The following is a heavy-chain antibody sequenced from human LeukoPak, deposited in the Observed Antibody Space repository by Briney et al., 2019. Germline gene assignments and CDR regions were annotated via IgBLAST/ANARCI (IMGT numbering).Heavy chain of an antibody. CDR2: IYPADSDT. D-gene: IGHD3-10*01. Sequence: TGESLNISCRGSGYSFGRHWIAWVRQLSGKGLEWMGSIYPADSDTRYSPSFQGQVTISADKSISTAYLQWTSLKASDTAMYYCARRGYGSGSSYFDYWGQGILVTVSS. J-gene: IGHJ4*02. V-gene: IGHV5-51*01. CDR1: GYSFGRHW. CDR3: ARRGYGSGSSYFDY.